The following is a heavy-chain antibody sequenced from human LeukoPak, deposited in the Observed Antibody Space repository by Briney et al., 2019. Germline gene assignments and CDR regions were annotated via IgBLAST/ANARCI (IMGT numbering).Heavy chain of an antibody. Sequence: PSETLSLTCTVSGVSINCYDWSWIRQPPGKGLEWIGYIYYSGNTNYNPSLKNRVSISVDTSKNQFSMKLSSVTAAETAVYYCGRVGWTAYYYDTGGYPPENNWFDPWGEGTLVTVSS. CDR3: GRVGWTAYYYDTGGYPPENNWFDP. D-gene: IGHD3-22*01. J-gene: IGHJ5*02. CDR2: IYYSGNT. CDR1: GVSINCYD. V-gene: IGHV4-59*01.